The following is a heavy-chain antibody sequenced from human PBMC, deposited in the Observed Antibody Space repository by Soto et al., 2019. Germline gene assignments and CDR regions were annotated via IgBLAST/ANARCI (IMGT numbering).Heavy chain of an antibody. D-gene: IGHD6-19*01. J-gene: IGHJ4*02. CDR3: ARDQMAGPFDY. Sequence: QVQLVESGGGVVQPGRSLRLSCAASGFTFSSYGMHWVRQAPGKGLEWVAVIWYDGSNKYYADSVKGRFTISRDNPKNTLYLQMNSLRAEDTAVYYCARDQMAGPFDYWGQGTLVTVSS. V-gene: IGHV3-33*01. CDR2: IWYDGSNK. CDR1: GFTFSSYG.